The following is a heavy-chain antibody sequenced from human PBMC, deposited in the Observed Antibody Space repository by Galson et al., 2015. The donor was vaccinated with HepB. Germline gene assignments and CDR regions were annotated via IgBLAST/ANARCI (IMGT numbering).Heavy chain of an antibody. D-gene: IGHD4-17*01. CDR1: GYTFTSYY. CDR3: ARERDYGDIMTEGFDP. Sequence: SVKVSCKASGYTFTSYYMHWVRQAPGQGLEWMGIINPSGGSTSYAQKFQGRVTMTRDTSTSTVYMELSSLRSEDTAVYYCARERDYGDIMTEGFDPWGQGTLVTVSS. CDR2: INPSGGST. J-gene: IGHJ5*02. V-gene: IGHV1-46*01.